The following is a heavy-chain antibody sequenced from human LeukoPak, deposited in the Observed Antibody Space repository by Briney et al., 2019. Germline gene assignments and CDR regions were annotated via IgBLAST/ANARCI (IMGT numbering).Heavy chain of an antibody. V-gene: IGHV4-4*02. CDR3: TGYDIPYTFEF. Sequence: PSETLSLTCAVSGDSISRGTWWTWVRQSPGKGLQWIGDIIHSGNTNYNPSLRSRLTISLDKSRNQFSLKLYSVTAADTAVYYCTGYDIPYTFEFWGQGTLVTVSS. CDR1: GDSISRGTW. J-gene: IGHJ4*02. D-gene: IGHD2-2*01. CDR2: IIHSGNT.